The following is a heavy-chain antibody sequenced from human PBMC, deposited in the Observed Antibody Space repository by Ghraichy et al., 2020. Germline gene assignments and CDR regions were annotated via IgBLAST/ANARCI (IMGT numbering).Heavy chain of an antibody. J-gene: IGHJ5*02. Sequence: GGSLRLSCAASGFTFTSYAMSWVRQAPGEVLDWVAAISLSGGATYYADSVKGRFTISRDNSKNTLFLHMSSLRAEDTALYYCVKDIRDNGNYGWFDPWGQGTLVTVSS. CDR3: VKDIRDNGNYGWFDP. CDR2: ISLSGGAT. D-gene: IGHD1-26*01. V-gene: IGHV3-23*01. CDR1: GFTFTSYA.